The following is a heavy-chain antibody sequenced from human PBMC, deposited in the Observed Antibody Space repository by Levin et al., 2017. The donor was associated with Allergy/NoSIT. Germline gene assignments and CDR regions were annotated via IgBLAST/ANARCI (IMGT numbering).Heavy chain of an antibody. J-gene: IGHJ3*02. CDR2: ISWNRGSI. CDR1: GFTFDDYA. Sequence: RPGGSLRLSCAASGFTFDDYAMHWVRQAPGKGLEWVSGISWNRGSIGYADSVKGRFTISRDNAKNSLYLQMNSLRAEDTALYYCAKGDDAFDIWGQGTMVTVSS. V-gene: IGHV3-9*01. CDR3: AKGDDAFDI.